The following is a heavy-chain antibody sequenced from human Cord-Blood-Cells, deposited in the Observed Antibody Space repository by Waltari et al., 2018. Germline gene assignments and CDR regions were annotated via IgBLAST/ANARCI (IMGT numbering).Heavy chain of an antibody. Sequence: QVQLVQSGAEVKKPGASVKVSCKASGYTFTSYGISWVRQAPGQGLEWRGWISAYNGNTNYAQKRQGRVTMTTDTSTSTAYMELRSLRSDDTAVYYCARDKLRYFDGSTNWFAPWGQGTLVTVSS. CDR3: ARDKLRYFDGSTNWFAP. CDR1: GYTFTSYG. CDR2: ISAYNGNT. J-gene: IGHJ5*02. D-gene: IGHD3-9*01. V-gene: IGHV1-18*01.